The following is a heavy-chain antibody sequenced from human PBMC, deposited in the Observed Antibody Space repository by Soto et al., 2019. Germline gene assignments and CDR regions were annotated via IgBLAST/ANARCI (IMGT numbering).Heavy chain of an antibody. J-gene: IGHJ6*02. D-gene: IGHD2-2*02. Sequence: DSVNVACKSTQYSFTNYCVHWVRQAPGRGLEWMGIINPRGDRTNYAHRFQARVSMTRDTSTSTVYIELSSLRPEDTAVFYCVRVPYTTENSVVGAEARYTAKEVWGRGSTVSVTS. V-gene: IGHV1-46*01. CDR3: VRVPYTTENSVVGAEARYTAKEV. CDR2: INPRGDRT. CDR1: QYSFTNYC.